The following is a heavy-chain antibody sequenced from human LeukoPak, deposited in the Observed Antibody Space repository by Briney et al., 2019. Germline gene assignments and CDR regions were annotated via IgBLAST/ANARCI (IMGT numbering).Heavy chain of an antibody. Sequence: SETLSLTCAVSGGSISSNNWWGWVRQPPGKGLEWIGEINHSGSTNYNPSLKSRVTILVDTSKNQFSLKLSSVTAADTAVYYCARGLTSMPPGGYWGQGTLVTVSS. D-gene: IGHD2/OR15-2a*01. CDR3: ARGLTSMPPGGY. CDR2: INHSGST. V-gene: IGHV4-4*02. CDR1: GGSISSNNW. J-gene: IGHJ4*02.